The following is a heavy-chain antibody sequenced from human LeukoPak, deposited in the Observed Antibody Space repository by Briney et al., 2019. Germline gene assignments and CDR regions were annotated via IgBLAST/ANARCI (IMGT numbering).Heavy chain of an antibody. CDR3: VRDPANVAPFDH. D-gene: IGHD2-8*01. CDR2: INHSGIT. V-gene: IGHV4-34*01. CDR1: GGSLNGYY. J-gene: IGHJ5*02. Sequence: SETLSLTCAVDGGSLNGYYWSWIRQPPEKGLEWMGEINHSGITNYNPSLKSRVTMSIDTSKNQFSLRVTSVTAADTAVYYCVRDPANVAPFDHWVQGTLVTVSS.